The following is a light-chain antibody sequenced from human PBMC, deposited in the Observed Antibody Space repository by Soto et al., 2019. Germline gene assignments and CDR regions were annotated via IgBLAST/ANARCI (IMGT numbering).Light chain of an antibody. V-gene: IGKV1-5*01. Sequence: DIQMTQSPSTLSAFVGDRVTITCRASQSISTWLAWYQQKPGKAPKLLIYDASSLESGVPSRFSGSGSGTEFTLTISSQQPEDFASYYCQQYNSYSTFGQGTKVDI. J-gene: IGKJ1*01. CDR3: QQYNSYST. CDR2: DAS. CDR1: QSISTW.